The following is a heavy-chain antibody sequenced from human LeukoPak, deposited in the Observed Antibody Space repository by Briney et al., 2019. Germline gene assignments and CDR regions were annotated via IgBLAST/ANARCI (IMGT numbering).Heavy chain of an antibody. D-gene: IGHD3-22*01. CDR3: ARYSSGYCLDY. J-gene: IGHJ4*02. V-gene: IGHV1-69*04. CDR2: TIPILGIA. CDR1: GGTFSSYA. Sequence: ASVKVSCKASGGTFSSYAISWVPQAPGQGREWMGRTIPILGIANYAQKFQGRVTITADKSTSTAYMELSSLRSEDTAVYYCARYSSGYCLDYWGQGTLVTVSS.